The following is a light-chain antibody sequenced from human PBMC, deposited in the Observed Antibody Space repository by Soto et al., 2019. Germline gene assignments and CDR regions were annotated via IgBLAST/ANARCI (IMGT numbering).Light chain of an antibody. Sequence: QSVLTQPPSASATPGQRVTISCSGSSSNIGSNTVNWYQQLPGTAPKLLIYNNDYRPSGVPDRFSGSKSGTSASLAISGLQSDDEADYYCAAWDDSRSGVVFGGGTKVTVL. CDR3: AAWDDSRSGVV. J-gene: IGLJ2*01. CDR2: NND. CDR1: SSNIGSNT. V-gene: IGLV1-44*01.